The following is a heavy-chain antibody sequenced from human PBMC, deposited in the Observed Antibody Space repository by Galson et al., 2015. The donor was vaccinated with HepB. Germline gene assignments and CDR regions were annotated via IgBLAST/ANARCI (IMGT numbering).Heavy chain of an antibody. J-gene: IGHJ4*02. CDR1: GGTFSSYA. V-gene: IGHV1-69*13. CDR3: AREGYSGYDMRRYFDY. CDR2: IIPIFGTA. D-gene: IGHD5-12*01. Sequence: SVKVSCKASGGTFSSYAISWVRQAPGQGLEWMGGIIPIFGTANYAQKFQGRVTITADESTSTAYMELSSLRSKDTAVYYCAREGYSGYDMRRYFDYWGQGTLVTVSS.